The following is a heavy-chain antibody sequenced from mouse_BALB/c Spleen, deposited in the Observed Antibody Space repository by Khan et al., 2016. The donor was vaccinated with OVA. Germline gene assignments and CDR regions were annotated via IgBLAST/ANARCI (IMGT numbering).Heavy chain of an antibody. J-gene: IGHJ3*01. Sequence: QVQLKESGAELVKPGASVKLSCKASGYTFTSCDINWVRQRPEQGLEWIGWMFPGDGSTKYNENFKGKATLTTDKSSSTAYMQLSRLTSEDSGAYFCARGGYGGFAYWGQGTLVTVSA. CDR2: MFPGDGST. CDR3: ARGGYGGFAY. CDR1: GYTFTSCD. V-gene: IGHV1-85*01. D-gene: IGHD2-14*01.